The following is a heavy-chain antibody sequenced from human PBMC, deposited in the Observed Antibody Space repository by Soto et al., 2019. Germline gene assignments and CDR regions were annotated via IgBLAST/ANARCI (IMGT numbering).Heavy chain of an antibody. CDR3: AQQLVQNDYYYYYGMDV. CDR1: GFTFSSYS. J-gene: IGHJ6*02. V-gene: IGHV3-21*01. Sequence: PGGSLRLSCAASGFTFSSYSMNWVRQAPGKGLEWVSAISCSSSYIYYADSVKGRFTISRDNAKNTLYLQMNSLRAEDTAVYYCAQQLVQNDYYYYYGMDVWGQGTTVTVSS. CDR2: ISCSSSYI. D-gene: IGHD6-13*01.